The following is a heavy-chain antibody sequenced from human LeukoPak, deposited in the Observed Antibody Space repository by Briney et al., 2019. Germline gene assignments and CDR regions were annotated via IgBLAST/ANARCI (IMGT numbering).Heavy chain of an antibody. CDR1: GGPFSGYY. CDR3: ARGLGVYGYYYGMDV. J-gene: IGHJ6*02. V-gene: IGHV4-34*01. CDR2: INHSGST. Sequence: SETLSLTCAVYGGPFSGYYWSWIRQPPGKGLEWIGEINHSGSTNYNPSLKSRVTISVDTSKNQFSLKLSSVTAADTAVYYCARGLGVYGYYYGMDVWGQGTTVTVSS. D-gene: IGHD3-10*01.